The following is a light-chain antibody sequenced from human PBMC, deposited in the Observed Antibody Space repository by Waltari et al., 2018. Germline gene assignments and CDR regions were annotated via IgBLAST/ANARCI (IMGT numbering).Light chain of an antibody. Sequence: EIVLTQSPGTLSLSPGDRATLSCRASPSVSSNYLAWYQQKPGQAPRLLIYGASSRATDLPARFSGSGSGTDFTLTISRLEPEDFAVYYCQQYGSSQFTFGPGTKVDIK. CDR1: PSVSSNY. J-gene: IGKJ3*01. CDR3: QQYGSSQFT. V-gene: IGKV3-20*01. CDR2: GAS.